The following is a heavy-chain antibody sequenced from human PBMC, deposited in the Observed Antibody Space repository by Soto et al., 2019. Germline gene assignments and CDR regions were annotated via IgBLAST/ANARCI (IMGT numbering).Heavy chain of an antibody. CDR1: GYTFTGYY. D-gene: IGHD2-2*02. CDR2: INPNSGGT. CDR3: ASFRYCSSTSCYKRGLDY. J-gene: IGHJ4*02. Sequence: GASVKVSCKASGYTFTGYYMHWVRQAPGQGLEWMGWINPNSGGTNYAQKFQGRVTMTRDTSISTAYMELSRLRSDDTAVYYCASFRYCSSTSCYKRGLDYWGQGTLVNV. V-gene: IGHV1-2*02.